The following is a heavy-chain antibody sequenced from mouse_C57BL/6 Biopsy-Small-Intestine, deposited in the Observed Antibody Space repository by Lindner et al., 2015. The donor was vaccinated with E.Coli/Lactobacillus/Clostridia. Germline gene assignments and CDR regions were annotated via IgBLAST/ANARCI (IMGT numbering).Heavy chain of an antibody. CDR2: INPNNGGT. J-gene: IGHJ1*03. CDR1: GYTFTDYN. CDR3: ASARGTDWYFDV. V-gene: IGHV1-18*01. D-gene: IGHD3-3*01. Sequence: VQLQESGPELVKPGASVKIPCKASGYTFTDYNMDWVKQSHGKSLEWIGDINPNNGGTIYNQKFKGKATLTVDESSSTAYMELRSLTSEDTAVYYCASARGTDWYFDVWGTGTTVTVSS.